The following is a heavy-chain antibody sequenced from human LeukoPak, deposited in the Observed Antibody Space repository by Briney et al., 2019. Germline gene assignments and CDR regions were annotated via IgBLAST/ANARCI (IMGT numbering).Heavy chain of an antibody. V-gene: IGHV1-3*01. J-gene: IGHJ4*02. CDR2: IDAGNGDT. CDR1: GYTFSDYA. D-gene: IGHD6-19*01. Sequence: ASVKVSCKASGYTFSDYAVHWVRQAPGQRFEWMGWIDAGNGDTRYSQKFQGRVTITRDTSASTAYIELRSLRSEDTAMYYCARVYSSGWSLGLDYWGQGTLVTVSS. CDR3: ARVYSSGWSLGLDY.